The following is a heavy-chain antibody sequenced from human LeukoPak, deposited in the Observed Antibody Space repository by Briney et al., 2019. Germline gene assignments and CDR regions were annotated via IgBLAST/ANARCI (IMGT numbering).Heavy chain of an antibody. CDR3: ARRNAAMVPYFDY. J-gene: IGHJ4*02. CDR2: INPNSGGT. CDR1: GYTFTGYY. Sequence: ASVKVSCKASGYTFTGYYMHWVRQAPGQGLEWMGRINPNSGGTNYAQKFQGRVTMTRDTSISTAYMELSRLRSDGTAVYYCARRNAAMVPYFDYWGQGTPVTVSS. V-gene: IGHV1-2*06. D-gene: IGHD5-18*01.